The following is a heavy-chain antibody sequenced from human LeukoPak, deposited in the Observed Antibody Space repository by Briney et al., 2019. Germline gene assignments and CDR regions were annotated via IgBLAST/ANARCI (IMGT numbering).Heavy chain of an antibody. CDR3: ARGIGSGGLGY. CDR1: GFTFSSYW. Sequence: GGSLRLSCAASGFTFSSYWMHWVRQAPGKGLVWVSRINSDGSSTSYADSVKGRFTISRDNAKNTLYLQMNSLRAEDTAVYYCARGIGSGGLGYWGQGTLVTVSS. J-gene: IGHJ4*02. V-gene: IGHV3-74*01. D-gene: IGHD2-15*01. CDR2: INSDGSST.